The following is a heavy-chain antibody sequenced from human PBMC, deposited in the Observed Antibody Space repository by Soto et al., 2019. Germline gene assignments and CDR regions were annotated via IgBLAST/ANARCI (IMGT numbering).Heavy chain of an antibody. Sequence: SETLSLTCTVSGGSISSYYWSWIRQPPGKGLEWIGYIYYSGSTNYNPSLKSRVTISVDTSKNQFSLKLSSVTAADTAVYYCARYRGYYDSSGYYFWFDPWGQGTLVTVSS. V-gene: IGHV4-59*01. CDR1: GGSISSYY. CDR3: ARYRGYYDSSGYYFWFDP. CDR2: IYYSGST. J-gene: IGHJ5*02. D-gene: IGHD3-22*01.